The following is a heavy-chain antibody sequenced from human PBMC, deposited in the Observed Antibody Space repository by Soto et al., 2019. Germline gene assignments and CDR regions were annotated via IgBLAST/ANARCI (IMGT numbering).Heavy chain of an antibody. Sequence: QVQLVQSGAEVKKPGASVKVSCKASGYTFTSYDINWVRQATGQGLEWMGWMNPNSGNTGYAQKFQGRATMTRNTYISTAYMELSSLRSEDTAVYYCARVHCSSTSCYANDAFDIWGQGTMVTVSS. CDR1: GYTFTSYD. CDR2: MNPNSGNT. J-gene: IGHJ3*02. V-gene: IGHV1-8*01. D-gene: IGHD2-2*01. CDR3: ARVHCSSTSCYANDAFDI.